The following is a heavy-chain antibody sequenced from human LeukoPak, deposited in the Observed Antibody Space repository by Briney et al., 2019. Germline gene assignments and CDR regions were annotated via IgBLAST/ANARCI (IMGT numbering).Heavy chain of an antibody. Sequence: GGSLRLSCAASGFTFSSYEMNWVRQAPGKGLEWVSYISSSGSTIYYADSVKGRFTISRDNAKNSLYLQMNSLRAEDTAVYYCARAEWGLLDYYYYYMDVWGKGTTVTISS. CDR3: ARAEWGLLDYYYYYMDV. J-gene: IGHJ6*03. V-gene: IGHV3-48*03. CDR2: ISSSGSTI. CDR1: GFTFSSYE. D-gene: IGHD1-26*01.